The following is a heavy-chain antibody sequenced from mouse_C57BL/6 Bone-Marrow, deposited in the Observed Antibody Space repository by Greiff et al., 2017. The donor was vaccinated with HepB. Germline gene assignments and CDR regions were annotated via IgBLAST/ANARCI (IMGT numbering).Heavy chain of an antibody. CDR1: GFSFNTYA. CDR3: VGEVTPWDY. CDR2: IRSKSNNYAT. V-gene: IGHV10-1*01. D-gene: IGHD2-2*01. J-gene: IGHJ2*01. Sequence: GGGLVQPKGSLTLSCAASGFSFNTYAMNWVRQAPGKGLEWVARIRSKSNNYATYYADSVKDRFTISRDDSESMLYLQMNNLKTEDTAMYYCVGEVTPWDYWGQGTTLTVSS.